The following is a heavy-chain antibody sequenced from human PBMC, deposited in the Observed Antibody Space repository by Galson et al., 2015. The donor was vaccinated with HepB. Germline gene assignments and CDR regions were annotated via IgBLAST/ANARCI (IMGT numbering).Heavy chain of an antibody. CDR1: GYTLTELS. V-gene: IGHV1-24*01. CDR2: FDPEDGET. CDR3: ATLIAVASAGILSFDI. D-gene: IGHD6-19*01. J-gene: IGHJ3*02. Sequence: SVKVSCKVSGYTLTELSMHWVRQAPGKGLEWMGGFDPEDGETIYAQKFQGRVTMTEDTSTDTAYMELSSLRSEDTAVYYCATLIAVASAGILSFDIWGQGTMVTVSS.